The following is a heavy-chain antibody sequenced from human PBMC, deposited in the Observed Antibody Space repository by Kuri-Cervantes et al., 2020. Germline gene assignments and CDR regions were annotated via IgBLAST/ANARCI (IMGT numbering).Heavy chain of an antibody. CDR1: GYSISSSYY. CDR2: ISHSGST. D-gene: IGHD6-13*01. CDR3: ARLGSSWHGAAGV. J-gene: IGHJ4*02. V-gene: IGHV4-38-2*01. Sequence: SETLSLTCAVFGYSISSSYYWGWIRQPPGKGLEWIGSISHSGSTYYNPSLKSRVTLSVDTSKNQFSLKLSSVTAADTAVYYCARLGSSWHGAAGVWGQGTLVTVSS.